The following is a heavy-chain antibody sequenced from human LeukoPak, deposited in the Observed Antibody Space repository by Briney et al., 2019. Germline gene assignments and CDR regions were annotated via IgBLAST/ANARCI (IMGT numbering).Heavy chain of an antibody. CDR2: IYYSGNT. CDR3: ARRYGSGTEWFDP. D-gene: IGHD3-10*01. CDR1: GAFISSGSYY. J-gene: IGHJ5*02. Sequence: PSQTLSPTCTVAGAFISSGSYYWSWIRQHPVKGLEWFGYIYYSGNTYYNPSLERRVPISVDTSKNQFSLKLSSVTAADTAVYYCARRYGSGTEWFDPWGQGTLVSVSS. V-gene: IGHV4-31*03.